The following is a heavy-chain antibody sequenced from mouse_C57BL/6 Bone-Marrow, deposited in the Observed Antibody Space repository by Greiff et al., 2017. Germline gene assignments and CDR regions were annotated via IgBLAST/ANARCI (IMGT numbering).Heavy chain of an antibody. D-gene: IGHD2-4*01. CDR3: ARWDYDGFYYAMDY. CDR1: GYTFTSYW. Sequence: VQLQQPGAELVKPGASVKLSCKASGYTFTSYWMHWVKQMPGQGLEWIGMIHPNSGSTNYNEKFKSKATLTVDKSSSTAYMQLSSLTSEDSAVYYCARWDYDGFYYAMDYWGQGTSVTVSS. V-gene: IGHV1-64*01. CDR2: IHPNSGST. J-gene: IGHJ4*01.